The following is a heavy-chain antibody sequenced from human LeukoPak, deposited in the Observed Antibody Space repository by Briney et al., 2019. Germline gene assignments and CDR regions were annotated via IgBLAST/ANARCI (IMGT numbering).Heavy chain of an antibody. J-gene: IGHJ4*02. CDR1: GFTFSSYE. Sequence: GGSLRLSCAASGFTFSSYEMSWVRQAPGKGLEWVSYISISGRTIYYADSVKGRFTISRDNAKNSVYLQMNSLRAEDTAVYYCAREMGGYPFDYWGQGALVTVSS. CDR3: AREMGGYPFDY. D-gene: IGHD5-12*01. CDR2: ISISGRTI. V-gene: IGHV3-48*03.